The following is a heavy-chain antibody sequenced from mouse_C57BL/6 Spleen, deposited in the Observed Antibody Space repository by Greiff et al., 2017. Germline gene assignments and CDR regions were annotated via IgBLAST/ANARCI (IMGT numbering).Heavy chain of an antibody. Sequence: EVQLQQSGPELVKPGASVKISCKASGYTFTDYYMNWVKQSHGKSLEWIGDINPNNGGTSYNQKFKGKATLTVDKSSSTAYMELRSLTSEDSAVYYCARSVYYSNYIYYYAMDYWGQGTSVTVSS. D-gene: IGHD2-5*01. V-gene: IGHV1-26*01. CDR1: GYTFTDYY. CDR2: INPNNGGT. CDR3: ARSVYYSNYIYYYAMDY. J-gene: IGHJ4*01.